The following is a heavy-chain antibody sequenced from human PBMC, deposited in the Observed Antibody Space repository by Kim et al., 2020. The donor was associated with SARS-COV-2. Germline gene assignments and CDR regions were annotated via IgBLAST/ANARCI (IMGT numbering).Heavy chain of an antibody. V-gene: IGHV4-59*01. D-gene: IGHD3-3*01. CDR2: IYYSGST. CDR3: ARDREYYDFWSGYPYGMDV. CDR1: GGSISSYY. Sequence: SETLSLTCTVSGGSISSYYWSWIRQPPGKGLEWIGYIYYSGSTNYNPSLKSRVTISVDTSKNQFSLKLSSVTAADTAVYYCARDREYYDFWSGYPYGMDVWGQGTTVTVSS. J-gene: IGHJ6*02.